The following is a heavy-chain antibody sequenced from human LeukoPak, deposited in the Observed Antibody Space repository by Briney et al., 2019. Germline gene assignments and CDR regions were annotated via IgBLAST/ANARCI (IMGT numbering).Heavy chain of an antibody. D-gene: IGHD2-15*01. J-gene: IGHJ4*02. CDR2: ISSSSSYI. V-gene: IGHV3-21*01. CDR3: ARQAKDIRYLDY. CDR1: GFTFSSYS. Sequence: GGSLRLSCAASGFTFSSYSMNWVRQAPGKGLEWVSSISSSSSYIYYADSVKGRFTISRDNAKNSLYLQMNSLRAEDTAVYYCARQAKDIRYLDYWGQGTLVTVSS.